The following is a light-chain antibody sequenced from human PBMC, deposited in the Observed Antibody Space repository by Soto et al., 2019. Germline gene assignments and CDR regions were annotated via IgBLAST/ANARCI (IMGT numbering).Light chain of an antibody. J-gene: IGLJ3*02. CDR1: SSNIGSNY. Sequence: QAVVTQPPSASGTPGQRVTISCSGSSSNIGSNYVYWYQQLPGTAPKLLIYRNNQRPSGVPDRFSGSKSGTSASLAISGLRSEDEADYYCAAWDDSLNGRVFGGGTKVTVL. V-gene: IGLV1-47*01. CDR2: RNN. CDR3: AAWDDSLNGRV.